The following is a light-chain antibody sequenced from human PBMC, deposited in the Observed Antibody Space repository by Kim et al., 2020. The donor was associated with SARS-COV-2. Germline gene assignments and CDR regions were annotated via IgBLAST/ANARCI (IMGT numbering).Light chain of an antibody. J-gene: IGKJ1*01. Sequence: EIVLTQSPGTLSLSLGERATLSCRASQSVSSSYLAWYQQKPGQAPRLLIYGASSRATSIPDRFSGSGSGTDFTLTISRLEPEDFAVYYCQQYNRSPRTFGLGTKVDIK. CDR3: QQYNRSPRT. CDR1: QSVSSSY. V-gene: IGKV3-20*01. CDR2: GAS.